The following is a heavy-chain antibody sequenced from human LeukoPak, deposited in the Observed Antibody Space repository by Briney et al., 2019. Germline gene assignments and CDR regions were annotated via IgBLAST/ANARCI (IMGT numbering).Heavy chain of an antibody. V-gene: IGHV5-51*01. J-gene: IGHJ4*02. CDR1: GYSFTTYR. CDR2: FFPGDSDT. Sequence: GESLKISCKASGYSFTTYRIGWVRQMPGKGLEWMGMFFPGDSDTRKSPSFQGQVTLSADNSITTAYLQWSSLKASDTAMYYCARGPRGGNWNEALDYWGQGTLVTVSS. CDR3: ARGPRGGNWNEALDY. D-gene: IGHD1-1*01.